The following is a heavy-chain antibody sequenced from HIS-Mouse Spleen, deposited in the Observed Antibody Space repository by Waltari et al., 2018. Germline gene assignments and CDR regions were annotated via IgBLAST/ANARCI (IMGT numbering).Heavy chain of an antibody. CDR1: GGSISSYY. D-gene: IGHD3-3*01. J-gene: IGHJ3*02. Sequence: QVQLQESGPGLVKPSETLSLTCTVSGGSISSYYLSWIRQPAGKGLESLGRIYTSGSTNYNPSLKSRVTMSVDTSKNQFSLKLSSVTAADTAVYYCARDFHDFWSGYYGGDKKHDAFDIWGQGTMVTVSS. CDR2: IYTSGST. V-gene: IGHV4-4*07. CDR3: ARDFHDFWSGYYGGDKKHDAFDI.